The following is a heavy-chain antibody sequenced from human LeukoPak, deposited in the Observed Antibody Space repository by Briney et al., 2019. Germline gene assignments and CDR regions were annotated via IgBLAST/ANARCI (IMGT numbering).Heavy chain of an antibody. CDR1: GGTFSSYA. V-gene: IGHV1-69*04. J-gene: IGHJ5*02. CDR3: ARGGSPFQWELPGSDWFDP. Sequence: ASVKVSCKASGGTFSSYAISWVRQAPGQGLEWMGRIIPILGIANYAQKFQGRVTITADKSTSTAYMELSSLRSEDTAVYYCARGGSPFQWELPGSDWFDPWGQGTLVTVSS. D-gene: IGHD1-26*01. CDR2: IIPILGIA.